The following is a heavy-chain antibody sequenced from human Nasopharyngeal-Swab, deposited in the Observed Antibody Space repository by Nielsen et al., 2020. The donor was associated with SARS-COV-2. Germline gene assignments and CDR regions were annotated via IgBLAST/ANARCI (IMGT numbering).Heavy chain of an antibody. J-gene: IGHJ4*02. CDR2: IYYSGST. CDR3: ARRPARPGIAVAGTH. V-gene: IGHV4-39*01. CDR1: GCSISSSSYY. Sequence: SDTLSLTCTVSGCSISSSSYYWGWIRQPPGKGLEWIGSIYYSGSTYYNPSLKSRVTISVDTSKNQFSLKLSSVTAADTAVYYCARRPARPGIAVAGTHWGQGTLVTVSS. D-gene: IGHD6-19*01.